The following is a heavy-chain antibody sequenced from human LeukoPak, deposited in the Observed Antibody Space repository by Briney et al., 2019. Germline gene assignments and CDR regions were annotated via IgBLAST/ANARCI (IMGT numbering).Heavy chain of an antibody. V-gene: IGHV4-30-2*01. CDR1: GGSVSSGSCY. CDR3: ARRGAYDSSGYHDY. CDR2: IYHSGST. J-gene: IGHJ4*02. D-gene: IGHD3-22*01. Sequence: SETLSLTCTVSGGSVSSGSCYWSWIRQPPGKGLEWIGYIYHSGSTYYNPSLKSRVTISVDRTKNQFSLKLSSVTAADTAVYYCARRGAYDSSGYHDYWGQGTLVTVSS.